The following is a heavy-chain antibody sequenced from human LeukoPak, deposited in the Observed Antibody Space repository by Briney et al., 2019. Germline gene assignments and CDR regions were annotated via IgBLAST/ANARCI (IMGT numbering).Heavy chain of an antibody. J-gene: IGHJ3*02. CDR2: IYTSGST. CDR3: ARDRAAAGTWDAFAI. CDR1: GGSISSYY. V-gene: IGHV4-4*07. D-gene: IGHD6-13*01. Sequence: SETLSLTCTVSGGSISSYYWSWIRQPAGKGLEWIGRIYTSGSTNYNPSLKSRVTMSVDTSKNQFSLKLSSVTAADTAVYYCARDRAAAGTWDAFAIWGQGTMVTVSS.